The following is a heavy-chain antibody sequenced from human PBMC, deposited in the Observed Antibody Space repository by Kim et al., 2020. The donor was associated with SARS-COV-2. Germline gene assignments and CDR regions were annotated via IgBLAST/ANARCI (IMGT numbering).Heavy chain of an antibody. J-gene: IGHJ3*02. CDR1: GFIFGGLA. D-gene: IGHD4-17*01. CDR3: VTDRRSGATNDALDI. Sequence: GGSLRLSCTASGFIFGGLAMTWVRQAPGKGLEWVSLIYSGDGKTYYADSVKGRFTISRDYSSNTMYLQMSSLRVDDTAIYYCVTDRRSGATNDALDIWGQGTMVTSL. V-gene: IGHV3-23*03. CDR2: IYSGDGKT.